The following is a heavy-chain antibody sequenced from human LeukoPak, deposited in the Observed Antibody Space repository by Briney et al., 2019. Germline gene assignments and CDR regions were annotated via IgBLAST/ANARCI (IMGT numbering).Heavy chain of an antibody. D-gene: IGHD3-22*01. V-gene: IGHV3-23*01. J-gene: IGHJ4*02. CDR1: GFTLTTYA. Sequence: PGGSLRLSCAASGFTLTTYAMSWVRQAPGKGLEWVSSLSGSGVKTYYADPVKGRFAISRDNSKNTLYLQMNSLRAEDTAFYYCAKYYDSGGYYYFDYWGQGTLVTVSS. CDR2: LSGSGVKT. CDR3: AKYYDSGGYYYFDY.